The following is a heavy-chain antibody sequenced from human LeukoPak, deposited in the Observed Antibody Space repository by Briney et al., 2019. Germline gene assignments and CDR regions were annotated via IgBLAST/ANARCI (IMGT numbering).Heavy chain of an antibody. CDR1: GFTFTFSNAW. V-gene: IGHV3-53*01. J-gene: IGHJ4*02. CDR2: IYSGGST. D-gene: IGHD6-13*01. CDR3: ATRGLGQQLVRYYFDY. Sequence: GGSLRLSCAVSGFTFTFSNAWMSWVRQAPGKGLEWVSVIYSGGSTYYADSVKGRFTISRDNSKNTLYLQMNSLRAEDTAVYYCATRGLGQQLVRYYFDYWGQGTLVTVSS.